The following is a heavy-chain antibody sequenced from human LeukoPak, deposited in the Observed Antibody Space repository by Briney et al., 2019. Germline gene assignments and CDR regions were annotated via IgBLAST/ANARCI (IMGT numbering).Heavy chain of an antibody. Sequence: GGSLRLSCAASGFTFIDYYMSWIRQVPGKGLEWVSYISSSSSDRTYADSVEGRFTISRDNAKNSLYLQMNSLRAEDTAVYYCARAQYYLDSWGQGTLVTVSS. J-gene: IGHJ4*02. V-gene: IGHV3-11*06. CDR1: GFTFIDYY. CDR3: ARAQYYLDS. CDR2: ISSSSSDR.